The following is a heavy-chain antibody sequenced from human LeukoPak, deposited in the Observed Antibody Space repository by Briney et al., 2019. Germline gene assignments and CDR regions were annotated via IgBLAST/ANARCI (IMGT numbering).Heavy chain of an antibody. CDR1: GDSVTGGLYY. V-gene: IGHV4-61*09. CDR3: TRVDNYYYYMDV. D-gene: IGHD2-2*03. Sequence: SQTLSLTCSVSGDSVTGGLYYWSWIRQPAGKGLEWIGHIFSSGSTTYNPSLMSRVTISVDTSNNQFSLKLTSVTAADTAVFYCTRVDNYYYYMDVWGKGTTVTVSS. CDR2: IFSSGST. J-gene: IGHJ6*03.